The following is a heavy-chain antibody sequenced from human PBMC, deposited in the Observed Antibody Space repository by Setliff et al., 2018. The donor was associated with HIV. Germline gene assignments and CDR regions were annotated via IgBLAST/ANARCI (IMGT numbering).Heavy chain of an antibody. D-gene: IGHD6-13*01. CDR1: GGSISNYY. J-gene: IGHJ5*02. V-gene: IGHV4-4*07. CDR3: ARESSTWYLNGDDWFDP. Sequence: SETLSLTCTVSGGSISNYYWSWIRQPAEKGLEWIGRIYSSGRTNYNPSLKSRVTMSLDTSKNQFSLKLSSVTAADTAFYYCARESSTWYLNGDDWFDPWGQGTLVTV. CDR2: IYSSGRT.